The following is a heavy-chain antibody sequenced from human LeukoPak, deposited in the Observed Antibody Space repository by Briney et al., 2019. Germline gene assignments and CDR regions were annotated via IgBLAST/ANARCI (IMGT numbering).Heavy chain of an antibody. J-gene: IGHJ4*02. CDR1: GFTFSSYW. V-gene: IGHV3-74*01. D-gene: IGHD1-14*01. CDR2: INTDGSST. CDR3: ARDRGITLFDY. Sequence: PGGSLRLSCAASGFTFSSYWMHWVRQAPGKGLVWVSRINTDGSSTSYADSVKGRFTISRDNAKNTLYLQMNSLRAEDTAVYYCARDRGITLFDYWGQGTLVTVSS.